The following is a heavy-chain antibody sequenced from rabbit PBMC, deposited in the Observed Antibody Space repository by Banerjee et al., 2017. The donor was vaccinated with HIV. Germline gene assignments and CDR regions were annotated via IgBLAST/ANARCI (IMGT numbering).Heavy chain of an antibody. V-gene: IGHV1S45*01. CDR1: GFTLSSYW. Sequence: QEQLVESGGGLVQPEGSLTLTCKASGFTLSSYWMWWVRQAPGKGLEWIACIGAGSSGTTYYASWAKGRFTITKTSWTTVTLQMTSLTAADTATYFCARDLTGVTGWNFGLWGQGTLVTVS. D-gene: IGHD7-1*01. CDR3: ARDLTGVTGWNFGL. CDR2: IGAGSSGTT. J-gene: IGHJ4*01.